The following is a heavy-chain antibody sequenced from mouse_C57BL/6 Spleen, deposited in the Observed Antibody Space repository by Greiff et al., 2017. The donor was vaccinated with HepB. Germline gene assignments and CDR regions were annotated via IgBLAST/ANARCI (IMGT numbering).Heavy chain of an antibody. D-gene: IGHD1-1*01. CDR1: GFTFSSYG. Sequence: DVHLVESGGDLVKPGGSLKLSCAASGFTFSSYGMSWVRQTPDKRLEWVATISSGGSYTYYPDSVKGRFTISRDNAKNTLYLQMSSLKSEDTAMYYCARDYGSSYRAWFAYWGQGTLVTVSA. CDR3: ARDYGSSYRAWFAY. V-gene: IGHV5-6*01. CDR2: ISSGGSYT. J-gene: IGHJ3*01.